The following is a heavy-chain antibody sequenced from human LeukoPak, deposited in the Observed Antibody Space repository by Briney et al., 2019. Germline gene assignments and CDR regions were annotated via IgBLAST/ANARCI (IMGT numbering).Heavy chain of an antibody. J-gene: IGHJ4*02. V-gene: IGHV4-61*02. CDR1: GGSISSGSYY. CDR3: ARASIFWGFSFGDY. Sequence: SETLSLTCTVSGGSISSGSYYWSWIRQPAGTGLEWIGRIYTSGSTNYNPSLKSRVTISVDTSKNQFSLKLSSVTAADTAVYYCARASIFWGFSFGDYWGQGTLVTVSS. CDR2: IYTSGST. D-gene: IGHD3-3*01.